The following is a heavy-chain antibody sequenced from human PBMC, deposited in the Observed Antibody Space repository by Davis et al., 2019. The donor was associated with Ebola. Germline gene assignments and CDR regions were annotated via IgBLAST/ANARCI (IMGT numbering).Heavy chain of an antibody. CDR1: GFTFSSYS. V-gene: IGHV3-21*01. CDR2: ISSSSSYI. Sequence: GESLKISCAASGFTFSSYSMNWVRQAPGKGLEWVSSISSSSSYIYYADSVKGRFTISRDNAKSSLYLQMNSLRAEDTAVYYCARFLGYCSSTSCYTVGYAFDIWGQGTMVTVSS. D-gene: IGHD2-2*02. CDR3: ARFLGYCSSTSCYTVGYAFDI. J-gene: IGHJ3*02.